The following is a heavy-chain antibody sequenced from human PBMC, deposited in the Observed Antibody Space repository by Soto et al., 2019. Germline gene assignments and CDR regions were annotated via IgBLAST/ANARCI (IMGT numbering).Heavy chain of an antibody. CDR3: EKRVPPADNFDY. D-gene: IGHD2-2*01. CDR2: IYWNDDK. V-gene: IGHV2-5*01. Sequence: SGPTLVNPTQTLTLTCTFSGFSLSTSGVGVGWIRQPPGKALEWLALIYWNDDKRYSPSLKSRLTITKDTSKNQVVLTMTNMDPVETATYYCEKRVPPADNFDYWGQGTLVTVSS. J-gene: IGHJ4*02. CDR1: GFSLSTSGVG.